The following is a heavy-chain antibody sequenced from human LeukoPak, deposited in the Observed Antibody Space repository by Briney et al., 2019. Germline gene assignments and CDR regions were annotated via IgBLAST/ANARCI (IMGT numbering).Heavy chain of an antibody. CDR2: ISGSGNDI. J-gene: IGHJ4*02. Sequence: PGGSLRLSCATSGFIFSGYYMSWILQAPGKGLEWVSYISGSGNDISYADSVKGRFTISRDNAKGSLYLQMNSLRAADTAVYYCGTHAGRTGSDDWGQGTLVTVSS. CDR1: GFIFSGYY. V-gene: IGHV3-11*01. CDR3: GTHAGRTGSDD. D-gene: IGHD3/OR15-3a*01.